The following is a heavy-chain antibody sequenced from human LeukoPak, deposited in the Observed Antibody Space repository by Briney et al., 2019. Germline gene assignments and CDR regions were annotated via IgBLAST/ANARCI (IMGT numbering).Heavy chain of an antibody. CDR1: GGSVNSGTYY. J-gene: IGHJ5*02. D-gene: IGHD2-2*02. Sequence: SETLSLTCTVSGGSVNSGTYYWSWIRQPPGKGLEWIGNIYYSGSAYYNPSLKSRVTMSVDTSKNQFSLKLSSVTAADTAVYYCARLYIVVVPAAIHWFDPWGQGTLVTVSS. V-gene: IGHV4-39*01. CDR3: ARLYIVVVPAAIHWFDP. CDR2: IYYSGSA.